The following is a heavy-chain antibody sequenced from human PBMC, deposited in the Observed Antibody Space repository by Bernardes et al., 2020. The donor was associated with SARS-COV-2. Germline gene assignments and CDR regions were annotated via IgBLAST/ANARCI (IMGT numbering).Heavy chain of an antibody. V-gene: IGHV3-23*01. Sequence: GGSLRLSRAASGFTFSSYAMSWVRQAPGKGLEWVSSINYSGDITYYADSVKGRFTVSRDNSKNTLFLQMDSLRVEDTAMYYCAKKHTTWPPFFDYWGQGTLVTVSS. CDR1: GFTFSSYA. CDR3: AKKHTTWPPFFDY. CDR2: INYSGDIT. J-gene: IGHJ4*02.